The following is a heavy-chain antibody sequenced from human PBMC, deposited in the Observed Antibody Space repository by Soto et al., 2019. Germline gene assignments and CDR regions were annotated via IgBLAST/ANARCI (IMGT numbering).Heavy chain of an antibody. J-gene: IGHJ4*02. CDR3: ARDGNPQDSSGYNFDY. V-gene: IGHV3-30-3*01. CDR2: ISYDGSNK. CDR1: GFTFSSYA. D-gene: IGHD3-22*01. Sequence: ESGGGVVQPGRSLRLSCAASGFTFSSYAMHWVRQAPGKGLEWVAVISYDGSNKYYADSVKGRFTISRDNSKNTLYLQMNSLRAEDTAVYYCARDGNPQDSSGYNFDYWGQGTLVTVSS.